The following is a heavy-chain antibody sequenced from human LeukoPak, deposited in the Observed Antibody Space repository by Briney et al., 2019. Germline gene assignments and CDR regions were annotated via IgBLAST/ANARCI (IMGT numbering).Heavy chain of an antibody. V-gene: IGHV4-38-2*01. Sequence: SETLSLTCAASGSSISSGYYCGWLRAPPGEGLEWIGTVHYSRGTYYSPSLKSRASISVETSMNQFSLQLTSVTDADTAVYYCASDENNISWFFYWGQGALVTVSS. CDR2: VHYSRGT. CDR1: GSSISSGYY. J-gene: IGHJ4*02. CDR3: ASDENNISWFFY. D-gene: IGHD6-13*01.